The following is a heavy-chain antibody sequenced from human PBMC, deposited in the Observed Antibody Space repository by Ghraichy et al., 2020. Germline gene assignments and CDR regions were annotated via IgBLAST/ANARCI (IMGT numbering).Heavy chain of an antibody. D-gene: IGHD6-13*01. J-gene: IGHJ4*02. CDR3: GAGYSSSWYHGVGY. CDR1: GFTFSSYA. CDR2: ISYDGSNK. V-gene: IGHV3-30*04. Sequence: GGSLRLSCAASGFTFSSYAMHWVRQAPGKGLEWVAVISYDGSNKYYADSVKGRFTISRDNSKNTLYLQMNSLRAEDTAVYYCGAGYSSSWYHGVGYWGQGTLVTVSS.